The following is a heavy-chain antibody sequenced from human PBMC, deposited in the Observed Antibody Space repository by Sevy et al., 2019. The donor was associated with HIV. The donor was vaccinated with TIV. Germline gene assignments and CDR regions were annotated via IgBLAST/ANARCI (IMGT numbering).Heavy chain of an antibody. D-gene: IGHD5-18*01. J-gene: IGHJ6*02. Sequence: GGSLRLSCAASGFTFSSYAMNWVRQAPGKGLEWVALISYDGNNKYYADSVKGRFTISRDNSKNTLYLQMNSLRGEDTAYYYCARRLAAIPGYYYGLDVWGQGTTVTVSS. CDR3: ARRLAAIPGYYYGLDV. V-gene: IGHV3-30*04. CDR1: GFTFSSYA. CDR2: ISYDGNNK.